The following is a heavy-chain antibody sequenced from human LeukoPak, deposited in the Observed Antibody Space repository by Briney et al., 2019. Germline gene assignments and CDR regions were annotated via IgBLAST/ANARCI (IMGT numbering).Heavy chain of an antibody. Sequence: SVKVSCKASGYTFTSYGISWVRQAPGQGLEWMGGIIPIFGTANYAQKFQGRVTITTDESTSTAYMELSSLRSEDTAMYYCARAPSSSGSYGSFDYWGQGTLVTVPS. CDR1: GYTFTSYG. D-gene: IGHD1-26*01. V-gene: IGHV1-69*05. CDR3: ARAPSSSGSYGSFDY. J-gene: IGHJ4*02. CDR2: IIPIFGTA.